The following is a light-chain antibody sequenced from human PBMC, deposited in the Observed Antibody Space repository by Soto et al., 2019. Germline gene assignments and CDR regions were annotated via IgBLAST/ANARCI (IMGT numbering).Light chain of an antibody. V-gene: IGKV1-16*01. CDR2: AAS. CDR3: QQYHTYFRT. J-gene: IGKJ1*01. Sequence: ASEGDRVTSTCRASQEITKYVDWDQQIPGKAPKLPIFAASTLQSGVPSTFSGSGSGTEFTLTSSSLQPVDFATYYCQQYHTYFRTFGRGTKVDIK. CDR1: QEITKY.